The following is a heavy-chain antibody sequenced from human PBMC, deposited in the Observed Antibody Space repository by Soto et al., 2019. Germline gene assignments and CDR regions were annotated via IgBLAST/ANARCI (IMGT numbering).Heavy chain of an antibody. J-gene: IGHJ4*02. Sequence: PSETLSLTCTVSGGSISSSSYYWGLILQPPWKGLEWIGSIYYSGSTYYNPSLKSRVTISVDTSKKQFSLKLSSVTAAEKAVYYCARHRGGYNWNPGLVDYWGQGILVTVSS. CDR3: ARHRGGYNWNPGLVDY. CDR2: IYYSGST. V-gene: IGHV4-39*01. D-gene: IGHD1-20*01. CDR1: GGSISSSSYY.